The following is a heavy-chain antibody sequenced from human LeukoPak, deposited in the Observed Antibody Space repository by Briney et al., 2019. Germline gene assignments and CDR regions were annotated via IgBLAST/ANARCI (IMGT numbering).Heavy chain of an antibody. Sequence: ASVKVSCKASGYSFTDYHMHWVRQAPGQGLEWMGWINTKTGGTNYAQTFQGRVTLTRDTSISTVYMKMSSLRSDDTAVYYGAGDRPGYSSYFDPWGQGTLVTVSS. J-gene: IGHJ5*02. CDR2: INTKTGGT. CDR1: GYSFTDYH. V-gene: IGHV1-2*02. CDR3: AGDRPGYSSYFDP. D-gene: IGHD6-19*01.